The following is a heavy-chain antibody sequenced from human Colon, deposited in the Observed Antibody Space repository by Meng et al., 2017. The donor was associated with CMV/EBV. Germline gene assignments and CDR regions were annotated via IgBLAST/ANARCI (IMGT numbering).Heavy chain of an antibody. Sequence: GGSLRLSCAASGFTFTNNWMTWVRQAPGKGLQWVANIKEDGSEKYYLDSVNGRFTISRDNAKDSLYLQMNSLRADDTAVYYCARGGEMNHDYWGQGTLVTVSS. CDR1: GFTFTNNW. D-gene: IGHD1-14*01. CDR2: IKEDGSEK. J-gene: IGHJ4*02. CDR3: ARGGEMNHDY. V-gene: IGHV3-7*03.